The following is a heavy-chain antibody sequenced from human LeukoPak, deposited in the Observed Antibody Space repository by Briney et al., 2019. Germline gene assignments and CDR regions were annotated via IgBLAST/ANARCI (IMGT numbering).Heavy chain of an antibody. J-gene: IGHJ4*02. CDR3: AKGHMRFGLYYFDY. D-gene: IGHD3/OR15-3a*01. Sequence: PGGSLRLSCAASGFTFSSYAMSWVRQAPGKGLEWVSAISGSGGSTYYADSVKGRLTISRDNSKNTLYLQMNSLRAEDTAVYYCAKGHMRFGLYYFDYWGQGTLVTVSS. CDR1: GFTFSSYA. V-gene: IGHV3-23*01. CDR2: ISGSGGST.